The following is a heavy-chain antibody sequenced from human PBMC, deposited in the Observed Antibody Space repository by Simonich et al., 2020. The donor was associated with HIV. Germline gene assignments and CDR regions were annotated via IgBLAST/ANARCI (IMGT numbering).Heavy chain of an antibody. CDR2: LNHSGST. V-gene: IGHV4-34*01. CDR1: GGCFSGYD. Sequence: QVQLQQWGAGLLKPSETLSLTCAVYGGCFSGYDWGWIRQPPGKGLEWIGELNHSGSTNDNPALKGRVTISVDASKNQFSLKLSSVTAADTAVYYCASPRMVAARPFDYWGQGTLVTVSS. D-gene: IGHD6-6*01. CDR3: ASPRMVAARPFDY. J-gene: IGHJ4*02.